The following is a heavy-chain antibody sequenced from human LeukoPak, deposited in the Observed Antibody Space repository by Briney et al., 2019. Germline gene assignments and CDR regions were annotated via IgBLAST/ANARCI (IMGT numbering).Heavy chain of an antibody. CDR2: INPSGGST. J-gene: IGHJ4*02. D-gene: IGHD3-3*01. CDR3: AREGITIFGVVITEYYFDY. CDR1: GYTFTSYY. V-gene: IGHV1-46*01. Sequence: ASVKVSCKASGYTFTSYYMHWVRQAPGQGLEWMGIINPSGGSTSYAQKLQGRVTMTRDTSTSTVYMELSSLRSEDTAVYYCAREGITIFGVVITEYYFDYWGQGTLVTVSS.